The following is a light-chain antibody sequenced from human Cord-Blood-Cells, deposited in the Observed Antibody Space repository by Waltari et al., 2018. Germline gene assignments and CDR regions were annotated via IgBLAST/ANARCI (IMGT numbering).Light chain of an antibody. CDR2: DVS. CDR1: SSDVGGYNY. CDR3: SSYTSSSTYWV. J-gene: IGLJ3*02. Sequence: QSALTQPASVSGSPGQSITISRTGTSSDVGGYNYVSWYQQHPGKAPKLMIYDVSKRPSGVSNRFSGSKSGNTASLTISGLQAEDEADYYCSSYTSSSTYWVFGGGTKLTVL. V-gene: IGLV2-14*01.